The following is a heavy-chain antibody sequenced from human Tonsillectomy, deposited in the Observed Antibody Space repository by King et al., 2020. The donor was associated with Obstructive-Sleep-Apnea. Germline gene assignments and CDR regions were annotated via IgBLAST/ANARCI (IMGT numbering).Heavy chain of an antibody. CDR3: ARVQSVARPPFDY. CDR2: IYHSGLT. Sequence: VQLQESGPGLVKPSGTLSLTCAVSGDSISRSNWWSWVRQSPGKGLEWIGEIYHSGLTSYNPSLKSRVTISVDKSKNQFSLRLGSVTAADTALYYCARVQSVARPPFDYWGQGALVTVSS. V-gene: IGHV4-4*02. D-gene: IGHD2-15*01. CDR1: GDSISRSNW. J-gene: IGHJ4*02.